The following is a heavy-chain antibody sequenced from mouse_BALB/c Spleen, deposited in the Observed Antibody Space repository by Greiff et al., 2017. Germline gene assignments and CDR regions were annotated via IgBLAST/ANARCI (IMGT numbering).Heavy chain of an antibody. CDR3: ARDEGDGYYDY. Sequence: VKLVESGPGLVAPSQSLSITCTVSGFSLTSYGVHWVRQPPGKGLEWLGVIWAGGSTNYNSALMSRLSISKDNSKSQVFLKMNSLQTDDTAMYYCARDEGDGYYDYWGQGTSVTVSS. CDR2: IWAGGST. J-gene: IGHJ4*01. CDR1: GFSLTSYG. V-gene: IGHV2-9*02. D-gene: IGHD2-3*01.